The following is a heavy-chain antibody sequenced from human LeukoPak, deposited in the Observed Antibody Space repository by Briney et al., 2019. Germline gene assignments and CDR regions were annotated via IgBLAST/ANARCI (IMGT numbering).Heavy chain of an antibody. Sequence: SVKVSCKASGGTFSSYAISWVRQAPGQGLEWMGGIIPIFGAANYAQKFQGRVTITADESTSTAYMELSSLRSEDTAVYYCARVSSTTYYYYYYMDVWGKGTTVTVSS. CDR1: GGTFSSYA. CDR2: IIPIFGAA. V-gene: IGHV1-69*01. CDR3: ARVSSTTYYYYYYMDV. J-gene: IGHJ6*03. D-gene: IGHD1-1*01.